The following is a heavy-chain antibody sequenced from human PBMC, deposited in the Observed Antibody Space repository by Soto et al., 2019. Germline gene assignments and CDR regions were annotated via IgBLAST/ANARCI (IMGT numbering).Heavy chain of an antibody. D-gene: IGHD5-12*01. V-gene: IGHV4-59*01. J-gene: IGHJ5*02. CDR1: GGSISSYY. CDR2: IYYSGST. CDR3: ARGYSGYNYRWFDP. Sequence: SETLSLTCTVSGGSISSYYWSWIRQPPGKGLEWIGYIYYSGSTNYNPSLKSRVTISVDTSKNQFSLKLSSVTAADTAVYYCARGYSGYNYRWFDPWGQGTLVTVSS.